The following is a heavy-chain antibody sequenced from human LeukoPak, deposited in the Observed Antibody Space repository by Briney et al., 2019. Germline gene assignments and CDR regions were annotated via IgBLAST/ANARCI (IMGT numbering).Heavy chain of an antibody. Sequence: PSETLSLTCTVSGGSISSYYWSWIRQPPGKGLEWIGYIYYSGSTNHNPSLKSRVTISVDTSKNQFSLKLSSVTAADTAVYYCARDDCSGGSCYLPSGYFDLWGRGTLVTVSS. CDR1: GGSISSYY. CDR2: IYYSGST. CDR3: ARDDCSGGSCYLPSGYFDL. D-gene: IGHD2-15*01. V-gene: IGHV4-59*01. J-gene: IGHJ2*01.